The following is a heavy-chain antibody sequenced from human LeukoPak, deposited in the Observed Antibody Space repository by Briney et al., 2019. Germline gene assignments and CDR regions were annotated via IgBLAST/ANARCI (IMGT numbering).Heavy chain of an antibody. CDR3: ARLRAVATTNDY. CDR1: GFTFSSYS. D-gene: IGHD6-19*01. V-gene: IGHV3-21*01. J-gene: IGHJ4*02. Sequence: GGSLRLSCAASGFTFSSYSMNWVRQAPGKGLEWVSSISSSSSYIYYADSVKGRFTISRGNAKNSLYLQMNSLRAEDTAVYYCARLRAVATTNDYWGQGTLVTVSS. CDR2: ISSSSSYI.